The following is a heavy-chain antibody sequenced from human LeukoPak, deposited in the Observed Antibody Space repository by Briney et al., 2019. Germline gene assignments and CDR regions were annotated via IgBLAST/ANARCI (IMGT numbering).Heavy chain of an antibody. CDR3: ARRGYCSTTTCYRLFDY. J-gene: IGHJ4*02. Sequence: PGGSLRLSCAASGFTFSSYSMNWVRQAPGKGLEWMGFIYPGDSDTRYSPSFQGQVTISADKSISTAYLQWSSLKASDTAMYYCARRGYCSTTTCYRLFDYWGQGTLVTVSS. D-gene: IGHD2-2*01. V-gene: IGHV5-51*01. CDR2: IYPGDSDT. CDR1: GFTFSSYS.